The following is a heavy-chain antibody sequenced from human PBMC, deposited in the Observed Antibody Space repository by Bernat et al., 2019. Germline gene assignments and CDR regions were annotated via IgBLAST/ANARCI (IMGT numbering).Heavy chain of an antibody. CDR3: ARARYYDFWSGYLDNWFDP. CDR1: GGSFSGYY. J-gene: IGHJ5*02. Sequence: QVQLQQWGAGLLKPSETLSLTCAVYGGSFSGYYWSWIRQPPGKGLEWIGEINHSGSTNYNPSLKSRVTISVDTSKNQFSLKPSSVTAADTAVYYCARARYYDFWSGYLDNWFDPWGQGTLVTVSS. V-gene: IGHV4-34*01. CDR2: INHSGST. D-gene: IGHD3-3*01.